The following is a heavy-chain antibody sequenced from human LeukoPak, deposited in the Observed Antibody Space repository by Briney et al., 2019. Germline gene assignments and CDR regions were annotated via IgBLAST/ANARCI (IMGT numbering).Heavy chain of an antibody. CDR2: INPNSGGT. CDR1: GYTFTVYY. CDR3: ARAPRRGDYGFGY. J-gene: IGHJ4*02. Sequence: ASVNVSCKASGYTFTVYYMHWVRQAPGQGLEWMGWINPNSGGTNYAQKFQGWVTMTRDTSISTAYMELSRLRSDDTAVYYCARAPRRGDYGFGYWGQGTLVTVSS. D-gene: IGHD4-17*01. V-gene: IGHV1-2*04.